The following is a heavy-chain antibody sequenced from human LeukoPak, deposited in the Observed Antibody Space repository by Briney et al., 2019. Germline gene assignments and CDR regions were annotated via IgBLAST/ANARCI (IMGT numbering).Heavy chain of an antibody. V-gene: IGHV4-34*01. CDR1: GGSFSGYY. CDR2: INHSGST. Sequence: SETLSLTCAVYGGSFSGYYWSWIRGPPGKGLEWIGEINHSGSTNYNPSLKSRVTISVDTSKNQFSLKLSSVTAADTAVYYCARGRFGYCSSTSCLNWFDPWGQGTLVTVSS. J-gene: IGHJ5*02. D-gene: IGHD2-2*01. CDR3: ARGRFGYCSSTSCLNWFDP.